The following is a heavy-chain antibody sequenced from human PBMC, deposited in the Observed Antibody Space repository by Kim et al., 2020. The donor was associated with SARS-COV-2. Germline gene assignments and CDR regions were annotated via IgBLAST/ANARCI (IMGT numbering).Heavy chain of an antibody. D-gene: IGHD6-19*01. CDR3: AKAPDSGWPTYYYYGMDV. V-gene: IGHV3-23*01. Sequence: GGSLRLSCAASGFTFSSYAMSWVRQAPGKGLEWVSAISGSGGSPYYADSVKGRFTISRDNSKNTLYLQMNSLRAEDTAVYYCAKAPDSGWPTYYYYGMDVWGQGTTVTVSS. CDR1: GFTFSSYA. J-gene: IGHJ6*02. CDR2: ISGSGGSP.